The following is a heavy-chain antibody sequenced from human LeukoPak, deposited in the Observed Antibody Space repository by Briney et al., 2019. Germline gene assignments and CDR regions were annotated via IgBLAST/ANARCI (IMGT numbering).Heavy chain of an antibody. V-gene: IGHV4-30-4*08. CDR2: IYYRGNT. D-gene: IGHD5-24*01. CDR1: GGSISSGDYY. CDR3: ARDNEYYFDY. J-gene: IGHJ4*02. Sequence: SQTLSLTCTVSGGSISSGDYYWSWIRQPPGKGLEWIGYIYYRGNTYHNPSLKSRVTISVDTSKNQFSLKLSSVTAADTAVYYCARDNEYYFDYWGQGTLVNVSS.